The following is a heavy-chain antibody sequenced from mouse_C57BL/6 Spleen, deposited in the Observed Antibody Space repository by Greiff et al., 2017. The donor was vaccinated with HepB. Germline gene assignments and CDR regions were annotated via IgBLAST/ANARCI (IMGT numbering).Heavy chain of an antibody. Sequence: DVQLQESGPGLVKPSQSLSLTCSVTGYSITSGYYWNWIRQFPGNKLEWMGYISYDGSNNYNPSLKNRISITRDTSKNQFFLKLNSVTTEDTATYYCAREELQAFDYWGQGTTLTVSS. J-gene: IGHJ2*01. V-gene: IGHV3-6*01. CDR1: GYSITSGYY. CDR3: AREELQAFDY. CDR2: ISYDGSN. D-gene: IGHD2-1*01.